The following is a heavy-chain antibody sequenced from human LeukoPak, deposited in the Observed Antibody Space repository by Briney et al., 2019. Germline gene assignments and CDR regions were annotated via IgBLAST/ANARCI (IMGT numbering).Heavy chain of an antibody. D-gene: IGHD3-22*01. CDR1: GFTFSSYA. CDR3: AKFAGYYDSSGYTPFGRYFAH. Sequence: GGSLRLTCAASGFTFSSYALSWVRQAPGKGLEWVSAISGSGGSTYYADSVKGRFTISRDNSKNTLYLQMKSLRAEDTAVYYCAKFAGYYDSSGYTPFGRYFAHWGQGTLVTVSS. V-gene: IGHV3-23*01. J-gene: IGHJ4*02. CDR2: ISGSGGST.